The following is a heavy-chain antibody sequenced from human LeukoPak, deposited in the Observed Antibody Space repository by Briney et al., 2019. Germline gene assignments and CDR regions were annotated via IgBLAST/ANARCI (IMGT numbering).Heavy chain of an antibody. CDR3: ARERVVVPAAISYFDY. J-gene: IGHJ4*02. V-gene: IGHV3-30*03. CDR1: GFTFSSYG. CDR2: ISYDGSNK. Sequence: PGGSLRLSCAASGFTFSSYGMHWVRQAPGKGLEWVAVISYDGSNKYYADSVKGRFTISRDNAKNSLYLQMNSLRAEDTAVYYCARERVVVPAAISYFDYWGQGTLVTVSS. D-gene: IGHD2-2*01.